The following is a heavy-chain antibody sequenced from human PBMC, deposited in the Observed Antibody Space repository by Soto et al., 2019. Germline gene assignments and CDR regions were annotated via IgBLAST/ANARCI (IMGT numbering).Heavy chain of an antibody. V-gene: IGHV4-31*03. Sequence: SETLSLTCTVSGGSISSGGYYWSWIRQHPGKGLEWIGYIYYSGSTYYNPSLKSRVTISVDTSKNQFSLKLSSVTAADTAVYYCARDTYPLNYYDSSGYYYRGAFDIWGQGTMVTGSS. CDR2: IYYSGST. D-gene: IGHD3-22*01. J-gene: IGHJ3*02. CDR3: ARDTYPLNYYDSSGYYYRGAFDI. CDR1: GGSISSGGYY.